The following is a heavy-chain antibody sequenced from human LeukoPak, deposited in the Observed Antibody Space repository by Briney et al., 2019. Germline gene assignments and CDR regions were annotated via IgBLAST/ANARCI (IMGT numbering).Heavy chain of an antibody. Sequence: RASVKVSCKASGGTFSSYAISWVRQAPGQGLEWMGRIIPILGIANYAQEFQGRVTITADKSTSTAYMELSSLRSEDTAVYYCASSSSLTKDNWFDPWGQGTLVTVSS. CDR1: GGTFSSYA. J-gene: IGHJ5*02. D-gene: IGHD6-13*01. CDR2: IIPILGIA. CDR3: ASSSSLTKDNWFDP. V-gene: IGHV1-69*04.